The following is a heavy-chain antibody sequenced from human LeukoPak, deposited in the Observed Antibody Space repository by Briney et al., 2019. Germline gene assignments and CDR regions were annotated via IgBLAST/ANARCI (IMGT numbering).Heavy chain of an antibody. CDR1: GFTFSSYA. CDR2: ISYDGSNK. Sequence: GGSLRLSCAASGFTFSSYAMHWVRQAPGKGLEWVAVISYDGSNKYYADSVKGRFTISRDNSKNTLYLQMNSLRAEDTAVYYCARDGNYYDSSGYWLEYYFDYWGQGTLVTVSS. J-gene: IGHJ4*02. V-gene: IGHV3-30*04. CDR3: ARDGNYYDSSGYWLEYYFDY. D-gene: IGHD3-22*01.